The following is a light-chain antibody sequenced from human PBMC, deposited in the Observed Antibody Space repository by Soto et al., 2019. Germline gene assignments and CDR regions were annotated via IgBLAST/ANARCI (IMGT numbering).Light chain of an antibody. Sequence: EIVLPQSPGTLSLSPGEGATLSCRASQSVSSSYLAWHQQKPGQAPRLLIYGAFSRATDIQDRFSGSGSGTDFTLTINRLAPEESAVYDCQQYGSLITFGQGTRLDIK. J-gene: IGKJ5*01. CDR2: GAF. CDR3: QQYGSLIT. CDR1: QSVSSSY. V-gene: IGKV3-20*01.